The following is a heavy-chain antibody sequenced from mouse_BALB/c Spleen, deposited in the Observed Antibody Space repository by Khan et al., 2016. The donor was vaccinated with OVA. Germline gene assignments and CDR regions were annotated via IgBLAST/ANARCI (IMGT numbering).Heavy chain of an antibody. CDR3: ARNRNGYFDY. CDR1: GFSLTSYG. Sequence: QVQLKQSGPGLVQPSQSLSITCTVSGFSLTSYGVHWVRQSPGKGLEWLGVIWSGGITDYNATFISRLSISKDISKSQVFFKRNGRQANDTAIYYCARNRNGYFDYWGQGTTLTVSS. V-gene: IGHV2-2*02. J-gene: IGHJ2*01. CDR2: IWSGGIT.